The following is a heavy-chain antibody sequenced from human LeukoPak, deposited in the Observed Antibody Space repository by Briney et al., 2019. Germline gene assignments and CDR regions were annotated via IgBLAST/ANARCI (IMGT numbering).Heavy chain of an antibody. Sequence: GGSLRLSCAASGFTFNNYGMSWVRQAPGKGLEWVSAISGSGGSTYYADSVKGRFTISRDNSKNTLYLQMNNLRVEDTAVFYCAKDAVAGTRFYFDKWGQGTLVTVSS. V-gene: IGHV3-23*01. J-gene: IGHJ4*02. CDR3: AKDAVAGTRFYFDK. CDR2: ISGSGGST. CDR1: GFTFNNYG. D-gene: IGHD6-19*01.